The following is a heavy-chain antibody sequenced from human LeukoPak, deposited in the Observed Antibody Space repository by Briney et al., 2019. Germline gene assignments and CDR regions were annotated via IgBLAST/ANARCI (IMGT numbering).Heavy chain of an antibody. D-gene: IGHD3-22*01. CDR2: ISGSGSRT. CDR3: ARAPNYDSSGYYSEYFDY. J-gene: IGHJ4*02. Sequence: PGGSLRLSCAASGFTFSSYAMSWVRQAPGKGLEWVSGISGSGSRTYYADSVKGRFTISRDNSKSTLYVQMNSLGAEDTAVYYCARAPNYDSSGYYSEYFDYWGQGTLVTVSS. CDR1: GFTFSSYA. V-gene: IGHV3-23*01.